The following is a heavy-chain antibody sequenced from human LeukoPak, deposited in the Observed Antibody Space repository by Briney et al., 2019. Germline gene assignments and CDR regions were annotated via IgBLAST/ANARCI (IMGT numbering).Heavy chain of an antibody. V-gene: IGHV1-3*01. CDR2: INAGNGNT. CDR1: GYTFTSYA. D-gene: IGHD6-19*01. Sequence: ASVKVSCKASGYTFTSYAMHWVRQAPGQRLEWMGWINAGNGNTKYSQKFQDTVTITRDTSASTAYMELSSLRSEDTAVYYCARTLSSGWTHFDYWGQGTLVTVSS. CDR3: ARTLSSGWTHFDY. J-gene: IGHJ4*02.